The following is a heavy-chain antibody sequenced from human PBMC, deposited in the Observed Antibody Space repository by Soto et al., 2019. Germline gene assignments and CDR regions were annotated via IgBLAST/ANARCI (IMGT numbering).Heavy chain of an antibody. CDR2: ISGYSGNA. D-gene: IGHD3-16*01. CDR3: AKRTSGTTWGESDY. V-gene: IGHV1-18*04. J-gene: IGHJ4*02. CDR1: GYIFSDYG. Sequence: QVQVMQSGAEVKKPGDSVKVTCKTSGYIFSDYGINWVRQAPGQGLEWMGWISGYSGNANLAQKFQCRVTITTDKSTRTAYMELRRLRSDDTAVYYCAKRTSGTTWGESDYWGQGTLVTVSS.